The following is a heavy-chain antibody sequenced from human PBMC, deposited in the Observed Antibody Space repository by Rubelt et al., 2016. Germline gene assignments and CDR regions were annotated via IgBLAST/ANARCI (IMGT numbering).Heavy chain of an antibody. V-gene: IGHV1-18*01. D-gene: IGHD6-13*01. CDR2: ISAYNGNT. CDR3: ASMYSSSWYRGWYDP. CDR1: GYTFTSYG. Sequence: QVQLVQSGAEVKKPGASVKVSCKASGYTFTSYGISWVRQAPGQGLDWMGWISAYNGNTNYAQKIKGRVSMNRDTATSTAYMELRSLRYDDTAVYYCASMYSSSWYRGWYDPWGQGTLVTVSS. J-gene: IGHJ5*02.